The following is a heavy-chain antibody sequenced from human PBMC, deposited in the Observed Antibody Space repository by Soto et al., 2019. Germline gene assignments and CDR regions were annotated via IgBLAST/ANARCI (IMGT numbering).Heavy chain of an antibody. J-gene: IGHJ6*02. V-gene: IGHV3-30-3*01. D-gene: IGHD2-15*01. Sequence: QVQLVESGGGVVQPGRSLRLSCAASGFTFRNYAMHWVRQAPGKGRECGEVIAYDGSNKFYRDYVKGRFTISRDNSQNKLYLQINSLRYEDSAVYYCARGDREDIAVVVGARPGEYGVDVWGQGITVTDS. CDR2: IAYDGSNK. CDR3: ARGDREDIAVVVGARPGEYGVDV. CDR1: GFTFRNYA.